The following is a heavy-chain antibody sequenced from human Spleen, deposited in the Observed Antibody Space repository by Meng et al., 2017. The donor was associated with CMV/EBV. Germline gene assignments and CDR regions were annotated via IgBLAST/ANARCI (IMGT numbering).Heavy chain of an antibody. J-gene: IGHJ4*02. CDR1: GYTFTSYG. Sequence: QVTLVQSGAEVKNPWAAGKVSCKASGYTFTSYGSSWVRQAPGQGLEWMGWISAYNGNTNYAQKLQGRVTMTTDTSTSTAYMELRSLRSDDTAVYYCARDHAASGWRFSPFYWGQGTLVTVSS. CDR3: ARDHAASGWRFSPFY. V-gene: IGHV1-18*01. CDR2: ISAYNGNT. D-gene: IGHD6-19*01.